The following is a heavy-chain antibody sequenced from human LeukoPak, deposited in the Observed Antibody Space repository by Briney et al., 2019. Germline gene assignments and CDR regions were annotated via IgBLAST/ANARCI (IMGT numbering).Heavy chain of an antibody. V-gene: IGHV3-30*18. CDR1: GFTFSSYG. Sequence: GGSLRLSCAASGFTFSSYGMHWVRQAPGKGLEWVALISYDGSIKYYADSVKGRFTISRDNSKNTLFLQMNSLRPEDKAVFYCAKDLGHSPISDYWGQGTLVTVSS. CDR2: ISYDGSIK. D-gene: IGHD7-27*01. J-gene: IGHJ4*02. CDR3: AKDLGHSPISDY.